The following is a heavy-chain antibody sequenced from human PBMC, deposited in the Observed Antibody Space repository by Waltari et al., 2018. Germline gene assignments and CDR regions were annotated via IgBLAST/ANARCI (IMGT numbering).Heavy chain of an antibody. CDR1: GGSVSRGSYH. D-gene: IGHD1-26*01. CDR2: LYYSGST. Sequence: QVQLQESGPGLVKPSETLSLTCTVSGGSVSRGSYHWSWIRQPPGKGLEWLGYLYYSGSTNYNPSLMSRATISLDTSKSQFSLMLNSVTAADTAVYYCAREGVGATSLAYWGQGILVTVSS. V-gene: IGHV4-61*01. CDR3: AREGVGATSLAY. J-gene: IGHJ4*02.